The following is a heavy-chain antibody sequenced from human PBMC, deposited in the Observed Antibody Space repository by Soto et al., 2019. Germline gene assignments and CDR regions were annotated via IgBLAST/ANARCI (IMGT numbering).Heavy chain of an antibody. CDR1: GFTFSNAW. Sequence: GSLSLSCAASGFTFSNAWMSWVRQGPGKGLEWVAVVSIGGSTHYADSVRGRFTISRDNSKNTLSLQMNSLTAENTAVYFCAKRRGAGGHFDYWGQGALVTVSS. J-gene: IGHJ4*02. D-gene: IGHD2-15*01. CDR3: AKRRGAGGHFDY. CDR2: VSIGGST. V-gene: IGHV3-53*01.